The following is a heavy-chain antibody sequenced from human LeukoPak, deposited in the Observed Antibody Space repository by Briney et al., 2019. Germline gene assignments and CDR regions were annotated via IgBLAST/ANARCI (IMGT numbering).Heavy chain of an antibody. V-gene: IGHV4-39*01. Sequence: PSETPSLTCAVSGGSISSSGYYWGWIRQPPGKGLEWIGSIYYSGNTYYNPSLKSRVTISVDASKNQFSLKLSSVTAADTAVYYCARRRYGEDWFAPWGQGTLATVSS. CDR2: IYYSGNT. CDR1: GGSISSSGYY. J-gene: IGHJ5*02. CDR3: ARRRYGEDWFAP. D-gene: IGHD1-1*01.